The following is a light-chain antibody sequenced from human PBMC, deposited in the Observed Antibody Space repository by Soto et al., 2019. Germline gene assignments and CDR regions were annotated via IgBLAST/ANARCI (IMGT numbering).Light chain of an antibody. CDR1: QSVSSNY. CDR2: GAS. V-gene: IGKV3-20*01. CDR3: QQYGRSGT. J-gene: IGKJ1*01. Sequence: EIVLTQSPGTLSLSPGERATLSCRASQSVSSNYLAWYQQPRRQAPMLLICGASNRATGIAGRCSGSGSRADFILTISRLEAEDVVVYYWQQYGRSGTFGQGTKVDIK.